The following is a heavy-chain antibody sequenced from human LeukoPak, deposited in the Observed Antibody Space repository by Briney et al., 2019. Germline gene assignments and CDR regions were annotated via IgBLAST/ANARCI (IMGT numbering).Heavy chain of an antibody. J-gene: IGHJ4*02. CDR1: GYTFTGYY. CDR3: ARGGFAGFLPDSSGYYYSG. D-gene: IGHD3-22*01. CDR2: INPNSGGT. V-gene: IGHV1-2*02. Sequence: GASVKVSCKASGYTFTGYYMHWVRQAPGQGLEWMGWINPNSGGTNYAQKFQGRVTMTRDTSISTAYMGLSRLRSDDTAVYYCARGGFAGFLPDSSGYYYSGWGQGTLVTVSS.